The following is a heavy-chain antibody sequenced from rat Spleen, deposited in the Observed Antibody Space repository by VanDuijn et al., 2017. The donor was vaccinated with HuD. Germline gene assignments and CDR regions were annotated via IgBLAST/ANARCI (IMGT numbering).Heavy chain of an antibody. CDR1: GYSITSNY. Sequence: EVQLQESGPGLVKPSQSLSLTCSVTGYSITSNYWGWIRKFPGNKMEWIGHISYRDITSYNPSLKSRISITRDTSKNQIFLQLKSVATEETATYYCARWTRDFDYWGQGVMVTVSS. CDR3: ARWTRDFDY. D-gene: IGHD1-4*01. J-gene: IGHJ2*01. V-gene: IGHV3-1*01. CDR2: ISYRDIT.